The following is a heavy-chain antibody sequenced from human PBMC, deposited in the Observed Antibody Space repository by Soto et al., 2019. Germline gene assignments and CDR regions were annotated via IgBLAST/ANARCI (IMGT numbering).Heavy chain of an antibody. D-gene: IGHD3-3*02. J-gene: IGHJ4*02. V-gene: IGHV4-31*03. CDR1: GGSINIGGYY. CDR3: ARTAWHFFDY. Sequence: SETLSLTCTVSGGSINIGGYYWSWIRQHPGKGLEWIGYIYYSGGTFYNPSLKSRVTISFDTSKNQFSLKLNSVTAADTAVYYCARTAWHFFDYWGQGTLVTVSS. CDR2: IYYSGGT.